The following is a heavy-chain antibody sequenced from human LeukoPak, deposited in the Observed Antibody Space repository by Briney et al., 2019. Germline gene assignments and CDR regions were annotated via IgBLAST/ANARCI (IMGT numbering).Heavy chain of an antibody. Sequence: PGGSLRLSCVASGFTLSSYRMNWVRRAPGKGLEWIAYISATGSVIYYSDSVKGRFSISRDSAKTSLYLHLTSLRVDDTAVYYCAREISGFDIWGQGTTVTVSS. CDR1: GFTLSSYR. V-gene: IGHV3-48*01. CDR3: AREISGFDI. CDR2: ISATGSVI. J-gene: IGHJ3*02. D-gene: IGHD2/OR15-2a*01.